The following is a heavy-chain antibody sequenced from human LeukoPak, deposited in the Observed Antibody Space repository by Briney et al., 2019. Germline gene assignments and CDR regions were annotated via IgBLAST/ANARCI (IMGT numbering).Heavy chain of an antibody. CDR3: ARSRRGCSYGLREPLFDY. CDR1: GGSISSGGYS. V-gene: IGHV4-30-2*01. CDR2: IYHSGST. Sequence: SETLSLTCAVSGGSISSGGYSWSWIRQPPGKGLEWIGYIYHSGSTYYNPSLKSRVTISVDRSKNQFSLKLSSVTAADTAVYYCARSRRGCSYGLREPLFDYWGQGTLVTVSS. J-gene: IGHJ4*02. D-gene: IGHD5-18*01.